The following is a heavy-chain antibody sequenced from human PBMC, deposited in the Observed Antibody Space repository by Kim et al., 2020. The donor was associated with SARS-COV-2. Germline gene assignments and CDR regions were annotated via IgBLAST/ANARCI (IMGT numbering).Heavy chain of an antibody. CDR3: VRDRMGGAFDI. Sequence: GGSLRLSCATSGFTFSAYDMNWVRRAPGKGLEWLSFITKSSTTIYYANSVKGRFTISRDNAKNSLYQQMNSLRDEDTALYYCVRDRMGGAFDIWGQGTMVTVSS. J-gene: IGHJ3*02. CDR2: ITKSSTTI. V-gene: IGHV3-48*02. CDR1: GFTFSAYD. D-gene: IGHD3-16*01.